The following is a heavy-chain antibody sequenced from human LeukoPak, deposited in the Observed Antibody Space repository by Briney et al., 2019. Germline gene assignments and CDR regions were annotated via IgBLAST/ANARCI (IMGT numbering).Heavy chain of an antibody. Sequence: SVKVSCKASGFTFTISAVQWVRQARGQRLEWIGWIVVGSGNTNYAQKFQERVTITRDMSTSTAYMELSSLRSEDTAVYYCASGVAYYYDSSGPSYYWGQGTLVTVSS. V-gene: IGHV1-58*01. D-gene: IGHD3-22*01. CDR1: GFTFTISA. CDR3: ASGVAYYYDSSGPSYY. J-gene: IGHJ4*02. CDR2: IVVGSGNT.